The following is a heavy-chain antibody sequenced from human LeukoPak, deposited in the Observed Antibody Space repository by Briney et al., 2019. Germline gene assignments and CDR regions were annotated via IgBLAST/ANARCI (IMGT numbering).Heavy chain of an antibody. CDR2: ISSSSSYI. Sequence: PGGSLRLSCAASGFTFSSYSMNWVRQAPGKGLEWVSSISSSSSYIYYADSVKGRFTISRDNAKNSLYLQMNSLRAEDTAVYCCARHTMYYYDSSGFAPSYYYYGMDVWGQGTTVTVSS. CDR3: ARHTMYYYDSSGFAPSYYYYGMDV. V-gene: IGHV3-21*01. J-gene: IGHJ6*02. D-gene: IGHD3-22*01. CDR1: GFTFSSYS.